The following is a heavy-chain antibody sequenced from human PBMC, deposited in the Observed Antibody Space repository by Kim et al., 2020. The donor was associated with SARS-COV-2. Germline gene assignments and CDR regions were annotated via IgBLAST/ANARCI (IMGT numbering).Heavy chain of an antibody. J-gene: IGHJ5*02. Sequence: ASVKVSCKASGYTFNRYAIHWVRQAPGQRLEWMGWINTGNGNTKYSQKFEGRVTITRDTSASTAYMELSSLRSEDTAVYYCARAVPARSGNWFDPWGQG. V-gene: IGHV1-3*04. CDR2: INTGNGNT. CDR3: ARAVPARSGNWFDP. CDR1: GYTFNRYA.